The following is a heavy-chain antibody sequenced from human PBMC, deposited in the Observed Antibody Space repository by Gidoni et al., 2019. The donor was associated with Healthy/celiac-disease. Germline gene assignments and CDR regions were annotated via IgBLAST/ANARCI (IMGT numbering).Heavy chain of an antibody. J-gene: IGHJ5*02. Sequence: EVPLVQSGAAVNKPGGSLKPSCKGSVDGLTDYWIGWVRQMPGKGLEWMGIIYPGDSDTRYSPSFQGQVTISADKSISTAYLQWSSLKASDTAMYYCARSTMVRGVMRWFDPWGQGTLVTVSS. D-gene: IGHD3-10*01. V-gene: IGHV5-51*01. CDR1: VDGLTDYW. CDR2: IYPGDSDT. CDR3: ARSTMVRGVMRWFDP.